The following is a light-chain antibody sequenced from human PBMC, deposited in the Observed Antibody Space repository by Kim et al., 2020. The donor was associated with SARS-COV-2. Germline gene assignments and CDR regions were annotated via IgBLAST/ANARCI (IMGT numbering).Light chain of an antibody. Sequence: AYGGDRGTITCRARQGIRRDVGWYQQKPGKAPKLLIFAASGLHSGVPSRFSGSASGTDFTLTITSLQPEDFATYDCLQDYNYPNTFGQGTKLEI. V-gene: IGKV1-6*01. CDR3: LQDYNYPNT. J-gene: IGKJ2*01. CDR1: QGIRRD. CDR2: AAS.